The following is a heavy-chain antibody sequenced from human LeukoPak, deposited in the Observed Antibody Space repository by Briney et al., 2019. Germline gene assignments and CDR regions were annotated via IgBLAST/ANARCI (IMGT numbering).Heavy chain of an antibody. J-gene: IGHJ4*02. D-gene: IGHD3-22*01. CDR2: IYYSGGT. CDR1: GASVSSGSYY. CDR3: ASLRSDSSGYYNLRIDY. V-gene: IGHV4-61*01. Sequence: SETLSLTGTVSGASVSSGSYYWSWIRQPPGKGLEWIGYIYYSGGTHYNPSLESRVTISVDSSKNQFSLKLSSVTAADTAVYYCASLRSDSSGYYNLRIDYWGQGTLVTVSS.